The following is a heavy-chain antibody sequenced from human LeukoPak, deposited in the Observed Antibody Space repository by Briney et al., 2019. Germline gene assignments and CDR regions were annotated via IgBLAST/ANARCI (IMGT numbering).Heavy chain of an antibody. D-gene: IGHD3-22*01. Sequence: GESLKISCKGSGYSFTSYWIGWVRQMPGKGLEWMGIIYPGDSDTRYSPSFQGQVTISADKSISTAYLQWSSLKTSDAAMYYCAREPDSSGYSFDYWGQGTLVTVSS. CDR2: IYPGDSDT. CDR3: AREPDSSGYSFDY. J-gene: IGHJ4*02. CDR1: GYSFTSYW. V-gene: IGHV5-51*01.